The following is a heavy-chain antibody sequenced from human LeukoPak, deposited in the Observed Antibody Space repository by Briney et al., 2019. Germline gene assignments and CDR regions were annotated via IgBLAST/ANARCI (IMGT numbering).Heavy chain of an antibody. CDR1: GFTVSNNY. V-gene: IGHV3-7*01. Sequence: GGSLRLSCAASGFTVSNNYMSWVRQAPGKGLEGMAKIKQDGSEKYYVDSVRGRFTISRDNAKNSLYLQMNSLRAEDTAVYYCARGLRFLEWLPWGYWGQGTLVTVSS. CDR3: ARGLRFLEWLPWGY. D-gene: IGHD3-3*01. J-gene: IGHJ4*02. CDR2: IKQDGSEK.